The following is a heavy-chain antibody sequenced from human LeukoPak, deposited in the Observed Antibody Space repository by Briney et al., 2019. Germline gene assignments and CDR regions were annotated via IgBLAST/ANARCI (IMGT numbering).Heavy chain of an antibody. J-gene: IGHJ1*01. V-gene: IGHV1-46*01. CDR2: INPSGGST. CDR3: VRDRWKLIGQGYFLH. D-gene: IGHD1-26*01. Sequence: ASVKLSCKTSGYTFSSHFIHWVRQAPGQGLEWMGIINPSGGSTSYRQKFQGRVIMTRDMSTGTVYMQLRSLTFEDTAMYYCVRDRWKLIGQGYFLHWGQGTLVTVSS. CDR1: GYTFSSHF.